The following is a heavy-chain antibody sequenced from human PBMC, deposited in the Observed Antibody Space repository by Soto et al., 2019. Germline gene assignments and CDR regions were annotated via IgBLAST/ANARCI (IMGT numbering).Heavy chain of an antibody. CDR1: GYTFTDYY. Sequence: QVQLVQSGAEVKEPGASVRVSCKASGYTFTDYYLHWVRQAPGQGPECMGWINPHSGGTSFAQKFQGRVTMTRDTSISTAYMELSRLRSDDTAVYYCARDRYYYQSSGYFSPDYWGQGTLVTVSS. D-gene: IGHD3-22*01. J-gene: IGHJ4*02. CDR3: ARDRYYYQSSGYFSPDY. V-gene: IGHV1-2*02. CDR2: INPHSGGT.